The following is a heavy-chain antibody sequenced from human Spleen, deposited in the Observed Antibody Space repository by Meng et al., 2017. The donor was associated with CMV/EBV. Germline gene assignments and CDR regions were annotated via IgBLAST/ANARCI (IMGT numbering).Heavy chain of an antibody. CDR2: ISFDGSNK. Sequence: GESLKISCAASGFTFSRYAMNWVRQAPGKGLECVAVISFDGSNKYYADSVKGRFTISRDNSQNTLYLQVNSLRAEDTAVYYCAVDHLGEFDPWGQGTLVTVSS. CDR3: AVDHLGEFDP. J-gene: IGHJ5*02. D-gene: IGHD3-16*01. V-gene: IGHV3-30*07. CDR1: GFTFSRYA.